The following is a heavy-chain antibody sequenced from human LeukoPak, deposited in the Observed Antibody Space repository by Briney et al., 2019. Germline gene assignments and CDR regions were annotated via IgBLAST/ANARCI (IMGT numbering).Heavy chain of an antibody. J-gene: IGHJ6*03. CDR1: GFTFSSYE. V-gene: IGHV3-48*03. CDR3: ARDGRYCSSTSCYYYYYYYYMDV. Sequence: GGSLRLSCAASGFTFSSYEMNWVRQALGKGLEWVSYISSSGSTIYYADSVKGRFTISRDNAKSSLYLQMNSLRAEDTAVYYCARDGRYCSSTSCYYYYYYYYMDVWGKGTTVTVSS. D-gene: IGHD2-2*01. CDR2: ISSSGSTI.